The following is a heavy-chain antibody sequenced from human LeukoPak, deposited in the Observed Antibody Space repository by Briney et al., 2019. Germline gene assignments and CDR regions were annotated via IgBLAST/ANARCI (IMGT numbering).Heavy chain of an antibody. J-gene: IGHJ3*02. CDR1: GDSVPSNSAA. CDR2: TYYRSSWFN. V-gene: IGHV6-1*01. Sequence: PSQTLSLTCAISGDSVPSNSAAWHWIRQSPSRGLEWLGRTYYRSSWFNDYAVSVKSRITINPDTSKNQFSLQLYSVTPEDTAVYYCATTVTTRDAFDIWGQGTMVTVSS. CDR3: ATTVTTRDAFDI. D-gene: IGHD4-17*01.